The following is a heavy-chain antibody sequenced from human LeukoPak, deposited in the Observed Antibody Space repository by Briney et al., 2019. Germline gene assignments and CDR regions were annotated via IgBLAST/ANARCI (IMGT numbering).Heavy chain of an antibody. CDR3: ASSSSWYDFDY. D-gene: IGHD6-13*01. V-gene: IGHV4-4*07. CDR2: IYTSGST. J-gene: IGHJ4*02. CDR1: GGSISSCY. Sequence: SETLSLTCTVSGGSISSCYWSWIRQPAGKGLEWIGRIYTSGSTNYNPSLKSRVTMSVGTSKNQFSLKLSSVTAADTAVYYCASSSSWYDFDYWGQGTLVTVSS.